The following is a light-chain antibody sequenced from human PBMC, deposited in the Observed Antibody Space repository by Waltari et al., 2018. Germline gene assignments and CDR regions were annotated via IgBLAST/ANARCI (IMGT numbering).Light chain of an antibody. CDR2: AAC. CDR3: QQRSNWPT. CDR1: QSGSNY. Sequence: IVFTHSPATLSLSPGARAPPSCRASQSGSNYIAWYQQKQGQAPRLLIDAACNRATGIPDRCSGSGSGTYFTITISSQDAEYFAVYYCQQRSNWPTFGGGTKVEIK. V-gene: IGKV3-11*01. J-gene: IGKJ4*01.